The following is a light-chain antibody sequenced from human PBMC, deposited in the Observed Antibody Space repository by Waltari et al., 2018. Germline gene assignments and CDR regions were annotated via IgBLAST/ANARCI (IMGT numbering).Light chain of an antibody. V-gene: IGLV4-69*01. CDR2: LNSDGSH. CDR1: SGHSSYD. J-gene: IGLJ3*02. CDR3: QTWGTGTWV. Sequence: QLVLTQSPSASASLGASVKLTCTLSSGHSSYDIAWQQQQPEKGPRYLMKLNSDGSHSKGDGIPDRFSGSSSGAERYLTISSLQSEDEADYYCQTWGTGTWVFGGGTKLTVL.